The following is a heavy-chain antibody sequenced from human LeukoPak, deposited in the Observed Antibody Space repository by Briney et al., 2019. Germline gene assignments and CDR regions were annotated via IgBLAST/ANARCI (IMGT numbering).Heavy chain of an antibody. V-gene: IGHV4-39*01. Sequence: SETLSLTCSVSGDSVSRSDSYCDWIRQPPGKGLEWIATIYYSGRTYYSPSLKSRVTMSVDPSNNQFSLNLRSVTAADTAVYYCARRRYYDGSGYLEWGQGTLLSVSS. CDR3: ARRRYYDGSGYLE. D-gene: IGHD3-22*01. CDR2: IYYSGRT. J-gene: IGHJ1*01. CDR1: GDSVSRSDSY.